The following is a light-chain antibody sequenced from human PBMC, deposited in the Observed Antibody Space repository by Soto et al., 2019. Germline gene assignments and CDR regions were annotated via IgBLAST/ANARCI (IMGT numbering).Light chain of an antibody. CDR3: KQSSAFPLT. Sequence: DIQMTQSPSSVSASVGDRVTITCRASQGINNWLAWYQQKPGKAPELLIYAVSYVQSGVPSRFSGSGSGTDFTLTISSLQPEDFATYFCKQSSAFPLTFGGGNKGDIK. CDR1: QGINNW. J-gene: IGKJ4*01. V-gene: IGKV1-12*01. CDR2: AVS.